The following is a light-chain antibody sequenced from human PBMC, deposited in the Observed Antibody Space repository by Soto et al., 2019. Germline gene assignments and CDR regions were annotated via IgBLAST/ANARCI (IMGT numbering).Light chain of an antibody. CDR2: DAS. CDR1: QGISSA. J-gene: IGKJ5*01. CDR3: QQFNNYPRT. V-gene: IGKV1D-13*01. Sequence: AIQLTQSPSSLSASVGDRVTITCRASQGISSALAWYQQKPGKAPKLLIYDASSLESGVPSRFSGSGSGTDFTLTISSLQPEDFATYYCQQFNNYPRTFGQRTRLEIK.